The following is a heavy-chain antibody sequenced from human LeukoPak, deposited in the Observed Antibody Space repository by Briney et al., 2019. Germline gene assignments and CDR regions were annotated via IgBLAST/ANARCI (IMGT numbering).Heavy chain of an antibody. D-gene: IGHD4-11*01. Sequence: KPSETLSLTCTVSRVSMSGFYWSWIRQPAGRGLEWIGRIFPSGISDFNPSLQSRVTMSIDTSKNQFSLRLSSVSAADTAIYYCARGSQSLDYWGQGTLVIASS. CDR2: IFPSGIS. CDR3: ARGSQSLDY. CDR1: RVSMSGFY. J-gene: IGHJ4*02. V-gene: IGHV4-4*07.